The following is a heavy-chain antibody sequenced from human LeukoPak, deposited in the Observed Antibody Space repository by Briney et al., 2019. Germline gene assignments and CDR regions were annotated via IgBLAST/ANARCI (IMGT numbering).Heavy chain of an antibody. CDR2: IYSGAST. CDR3: ARTPSSGYSHY. D-gene: IGHD3-22*01. CDR1: GFTVSSNY. J-gene: IGHJ4*02. Sequence: GGSLRLSCAASGFTVSSNYRSWVSQAPGKGLEWVSVIYSGASTYYAASLKGRFTISRANSKNTLYLQMNSLRAEDTAVYYCARTPSSGYSHYWGQGTLVTGPS. V-gene: IGHV3-53*01.